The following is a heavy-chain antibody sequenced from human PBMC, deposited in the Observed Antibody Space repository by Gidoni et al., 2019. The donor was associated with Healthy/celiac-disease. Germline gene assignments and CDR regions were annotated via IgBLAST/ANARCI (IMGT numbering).Heavy chain of an antibody. CDR1: GFTFTSPA. CDR3: AASYLEWLPSYYYYGMDV. CDR2: IVVGSGNT. D-gene: IGHD3-3*01. V-gene: IGHV1-58*02. Sequence: QMQLVQPGPEVTKTRTLVKVSCKASGFTFTSPATRWVRQARGQHLELIGWIVVGSGNTNYAQKFQERVTITRDMSTSTAYMELSSLRAEDTAVYYYAASYLEWLPSYYYYGMDVWGQGTTVTVSS. J-gene: IGHJ6*02.